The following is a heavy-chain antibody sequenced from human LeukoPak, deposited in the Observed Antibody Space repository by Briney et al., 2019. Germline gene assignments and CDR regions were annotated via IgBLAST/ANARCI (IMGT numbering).Heavy chain of an antibody. J-gene: IGHJ4*02. CDR1: AFTFSSYW. D-gene: IGHD5-18*01. CDR3: ARANHRGIQLWPPRRGFDY. Sequence: GGSLRLSCAASAFTFSSYWMHWVRQAPGKGLVWVSRINSDGSSTSYADSVKGRFTISRDNAKNTLYLQMNSLRAEDTAVYYCARANHRGIQLWPPRRGFDYWGQGTLVTVSS. CDR2: INSDGSST. V-gene: IGHV3-74*01.